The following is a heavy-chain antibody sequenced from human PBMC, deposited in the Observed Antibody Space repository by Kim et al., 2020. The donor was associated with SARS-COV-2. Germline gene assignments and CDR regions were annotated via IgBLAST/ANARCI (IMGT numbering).Heavy chain of an antibody. V-gene: IGHV3-7*03. D-gene: IGHD7-27*01. J-gene: IGHJ6*01. Sequence: GGSLRLSCTNSGFTVSAYWMSWVRQAPGKGLEWVASIKGGGSAKYYGVSVKGRFTISRDNSKNTLYLQMSGLRTEDTAAYYCGIWGSWG. CDR2: IKGGGSAK. CDR1: GFTVSAYW. CDR3: GIWGS.